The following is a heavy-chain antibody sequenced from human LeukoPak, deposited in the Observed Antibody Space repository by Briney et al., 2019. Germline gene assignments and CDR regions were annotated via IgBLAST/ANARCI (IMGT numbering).Heavy chain of an antibody. V-gene: IGHV3-30*02. D-gene: IGHD4-23*01. CDR1: GLTFSTYG. CDR2: IQNDGNDK. CDR3: AKDHDYGGLGY. J-gene: IGHJ4*02. Sequence: GGSLRLSCAASGLTFSTYGMHWVRQAPGKGLEWVAFIQNDGNDKYYADSVKGRFTISRDNSKNTLYLQMNSLRAEDTAVYYCAKDHDYGGLGYWGQGTLVTVSS.